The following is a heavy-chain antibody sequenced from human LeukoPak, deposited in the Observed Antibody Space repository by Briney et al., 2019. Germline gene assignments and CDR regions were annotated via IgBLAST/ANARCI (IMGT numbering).Heavy chain of an antibody. V-gene: IGHV4-61*02. D-gene: IGHD6-13*01. CDR2: IYTSGST. CDR1: GGSISSGSYY. J-gene: IGHJ6*02. CDR3: AGLGYRGSYYYYGMDV. Sequence: SQTLSLTCTVSGGSISSGSYYWSWIRQPAGKGLEWIGRIYTSGSTNYNPSLKSRGTISVDTSKNQFSLKLSSVTAADSAVNYGAGLGYRGSYYYYGMDVWGQGTAVPVSS.